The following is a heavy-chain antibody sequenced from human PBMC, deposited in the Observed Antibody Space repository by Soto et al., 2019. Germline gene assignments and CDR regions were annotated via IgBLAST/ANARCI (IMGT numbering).Heavy chain of an antibody. V-gene: IGHV4-59*01. CDR2: IYYSGST. D-gene: IGHD6-19*01. J-gene: IGHJ4*02. CDR1: GGSISSYY. Sequence: PSETLSLTCTVSGGSISSYYWSWIRQPPGKGLEWIGYIYYSGSTNYNPSLKSRVTISVDTSKNQFSLKLSSVTAADTAVYYCARIGSGWYVVDYWGQGTLVIVSS. CDR3: ARIGSGWYVVDY.